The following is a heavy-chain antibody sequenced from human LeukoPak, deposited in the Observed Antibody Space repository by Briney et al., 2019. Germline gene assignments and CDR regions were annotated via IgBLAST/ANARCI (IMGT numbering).Heavy chain of an antibody. Sequence: SETLSLTCTVSGGSISSSSYYWGGMRQPPGKGVEWIGSIYYSGSTYYNPSLKSRVTISVDTSKNQFSLKLSSVTAADTAVYYCARLKAARGAFDIWGQGTMVTVSS. V-gene: IGHV4-39*01. CDR2: IYYSGST. CDR1: GGSISSSSYY. CDR3: ARLKAARGAFDI. J-gene: IGHJ3*02.